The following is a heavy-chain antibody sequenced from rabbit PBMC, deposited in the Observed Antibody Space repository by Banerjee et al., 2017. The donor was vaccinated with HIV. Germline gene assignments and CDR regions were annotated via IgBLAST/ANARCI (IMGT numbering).Heavy chain of an antibody. CDR1: GFSFNISYY. CDR2: IYTGDGNT. V-gene: IGHV1S40*01. Sequence: QSLEESGGDLVKPGASLTLTCTASGFSFNISYYMCWVRQAPGKGLEWIACIYTGDGNTYYASWAKGRFTISKTSSTTVTLQMTSLTAADTATYFCARVYEADGGGVFNLWGPGTLVTVS. D-gene: IGHD2-1*01. J-gene: IGHJ4*01. CDR3: ARVYEADGGGVFNL.